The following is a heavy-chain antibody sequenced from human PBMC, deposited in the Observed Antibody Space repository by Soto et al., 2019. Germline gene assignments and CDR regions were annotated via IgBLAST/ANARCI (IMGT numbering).Heavy chain of an antibody. D-gene: IGHD5-12*01. CDR3: AKGSGGFRPYYFDY. Sequence: GGSLRLSCAGSGFTSSDYAMSWVRQAPGKGLEWVSAIGGGGYSTYYADSVKGRFTISRDNSKNTLYLQMNSLRADDTAVYYCAKGSGGFRPYYFDYWGQGTPVTVSS. CDR1: GFTSSDYA. V-gene: IGHV3-23*01. J-gene: IGHJ4*02. CDR2: IGGGGYST.